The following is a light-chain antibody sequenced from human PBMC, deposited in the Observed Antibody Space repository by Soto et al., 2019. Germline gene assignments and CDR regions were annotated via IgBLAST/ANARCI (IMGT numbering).Light chain of an antibody. CDR1: QDISSW. CDR3: QQGDSFPFT. V-gene: IGKV1-12*01. Sequence: DIQMTQSPSSVSASVGDTVTITCRASQDISSWVAWYQQKPGKAPKLLISAASSLQSGVPTRFSGSGSGTDFTLIISGLQPEDFATYFCQQGDSFPFTFGGGTRWIS. J-gene: IGKJ4*01. CDR2: AAS.